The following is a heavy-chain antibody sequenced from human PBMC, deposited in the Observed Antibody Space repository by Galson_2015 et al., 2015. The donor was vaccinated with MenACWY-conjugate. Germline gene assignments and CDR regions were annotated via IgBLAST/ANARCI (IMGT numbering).Heavy chain of an antibody. CDR1: GSSFTPYW. V-gene: IGHV5-51*01. CDR2: IDPINSNT. CDR3: ARHPPGGRGMDV. D-gene: IGHD3-10*01. J-gene: IGHJ6*02. Sequence: QSGAEVIKPGESLQLSCKASGSSFTPYWIAWVRQMPGKGLEWVALIDPINSNTRYSPSLQGQVTISADESISTAYLQWSSLKASDTATYYCARHPPGGRGMDVWGRGTTVTVSS.